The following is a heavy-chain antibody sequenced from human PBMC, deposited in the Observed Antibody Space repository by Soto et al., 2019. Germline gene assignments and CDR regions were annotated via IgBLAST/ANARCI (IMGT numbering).Heavy chain of an antibody. V-gene: IGHV4-39*01. Sequence: SETLSLTCTVSGGSISSSSYYWGWIRQPPGKGLEWIGSIYYSGSTYYNPSLKSRVTISVDTSKNQFSLKLSSVTAADTAVYYCARTFAYCSGGSCYRHLFDYWGQGTLVTAPQ. CDR2: IYYSGST. CDR1: GGSISSSSYY. CDR3: ARTFAYCSGGSCYRHLFDY. J-gene: IGHJ4*02. D-gene: IGHD2-15*01.